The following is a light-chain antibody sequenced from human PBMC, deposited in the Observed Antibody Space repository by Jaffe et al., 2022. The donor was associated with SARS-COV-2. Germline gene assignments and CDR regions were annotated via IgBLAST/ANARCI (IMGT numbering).Light chain of an antibody. CDR1: TLSRYY. CDR3: NCRDYRVSHVAVV. J-gene: IGLJ2*01. V-gene: IGLV3-19*01. Sequence: SSELTQDPAVSVALGQTVRITCQGDTLSRYYANWYQQKPGQAPLLVSYGGNNRPSGIPDRFSGSTSGNTASLTITGAQAEDEADYYCNCRDYRVSHVAVVFGGGTRLTVL. CDR2: GGN.